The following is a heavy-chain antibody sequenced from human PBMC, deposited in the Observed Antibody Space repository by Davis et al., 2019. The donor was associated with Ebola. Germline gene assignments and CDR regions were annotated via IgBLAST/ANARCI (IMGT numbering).Heavy chain of an antibody. CDR2: IYHSGST. V-gene: IGHV4-34*01. CDR1: GGSFSGYY. J-gene: IGHJ4*02. D-gene: IGHD4-23*01. CDR3: ARGILARWGFDY. Sequence: MPSETLSLTCAVYGGSFSGYYWSWIRQPPGKGLDWIGEIYHSGSTNYNPSLKSRVTISVDKSKNQFSLKLSSVTAADTAVYYCARGILARWGFDYWGQGTLVTVSS.